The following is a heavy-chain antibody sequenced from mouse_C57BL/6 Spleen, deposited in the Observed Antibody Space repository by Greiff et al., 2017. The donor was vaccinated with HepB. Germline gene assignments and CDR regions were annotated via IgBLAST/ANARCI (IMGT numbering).Heavy chain of an antibody. CDR1: GYTFTDYY. CDR2: INPNNGGT. V-gene: IGHV1-26*01. Sequence: EVQLQQSGPELVKPGASVKISCKASGYTFTDYYMNWVKQSHGKSLEWIGDINPNNGGTSYNQKFKGKATLTVDKSSSTAYMELRSLTSEDSAVYYGARRDYYYCSSLGYFDYWGQGTTLTVSS. CDR3: ARRDYYYCSSLGYFDY. J-gene: IGHJ2*01. D-gene: IGHD1-1*01.